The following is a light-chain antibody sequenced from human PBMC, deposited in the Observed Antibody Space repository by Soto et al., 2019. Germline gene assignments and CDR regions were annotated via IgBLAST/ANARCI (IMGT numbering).Light chain of an antibody. J-gene: IGLJ1*01. CDR2: EVS. CDR1: SSDVGGYNY. V-gene: IGLV2-14*01. CDR3: SSYTSSSILYV. Sequence: QSALTQPASVSGSPGQSITISCTGTSSDVGGYNYVSWHQQHPGKAPKLMIYEVSYRPSGVSNRFSGSKSGNTASLTISGLQPEGEADYYCSSYTSSSILYVFGTGTKLTVL.